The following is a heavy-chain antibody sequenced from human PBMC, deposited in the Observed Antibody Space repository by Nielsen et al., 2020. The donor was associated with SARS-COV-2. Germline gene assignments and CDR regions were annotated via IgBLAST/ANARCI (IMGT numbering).Heavy chain of an antibody. V-gene: IGHV3-11*05. J-gene: IGHJ4*02. CDR1: GFTFSDYY. CDR2: ISSSSSSYT. D-gene: IGHD1-20*01. CDR3: ARALLGKGVTGLDY. Sequence: GGSLRLSCAASGFTFSDYYMSWIRQAPGKGLEWVSYISSSSSSYTNYADSVKGRFTISRDNAKNSLYLQMNSLRAEDTAVYYCARALLGKGVTGLDYWGQGTLVTVSS.